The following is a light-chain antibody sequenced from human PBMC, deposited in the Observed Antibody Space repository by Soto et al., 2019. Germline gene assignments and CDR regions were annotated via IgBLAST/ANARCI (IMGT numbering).Light chain of an antibody. CDR2: EDN. Sequence: NFMLTQPHSVSASPGKTVTISCTRSSGSIASNYVQWYQQRPGSSPTTVIYEDNQRPSGVTDRFSGSIDSSSNSASLTISGLKTEDEADYYCQSYDSSNDVVFGGGTKLTVL. V-gene: IGLV6-57*01. CDR1: SGSIASNY. J-gene: IGLJ2*01. CDR3: QSYDSSNDVV.